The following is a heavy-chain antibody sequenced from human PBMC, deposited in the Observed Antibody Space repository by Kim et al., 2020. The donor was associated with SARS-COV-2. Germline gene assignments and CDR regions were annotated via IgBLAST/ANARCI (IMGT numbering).Heavy chain of an antibody. D-gene: IGHD3-16*01. Sequence: SETLSLTCTVSGGSITTTGYYWGWIRQPPGKGLEWIVSIFYSGKTDYNPSLKSRVTISIDRSKNQFSLKLSSVTVADTAVYYCARRGDYWGQGTLVTVSS. CDR1: GGSITTTGYY. CDR3: ARRGDY. CDR2: IFYSGKT. J-gene: IGHJ4*02. V-gene: IGHV4-39*01.